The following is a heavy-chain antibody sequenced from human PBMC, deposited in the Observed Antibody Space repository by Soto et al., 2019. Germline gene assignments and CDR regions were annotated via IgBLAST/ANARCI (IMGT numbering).Heavy chain of an antibody. CDR3: ARETTIRYSSSWSYGMDV. D-gene: IGHD6-13*01. Sequence: PGGSLRLSCAASGFTFSSYAMSWVRQAPGKGLEWVSAISGSGGSTYYADSVKGRFTISRDNSKNTLYLQMNSLRAEDTAVYYCARETTIRYSSSWSYGMDVWGQGTTVTVSS. CDR2: ISGSGGST. CDR1: GFTFSSYA. V-gene: IGHV3-23*01. J-gene: IGHJ6*02.